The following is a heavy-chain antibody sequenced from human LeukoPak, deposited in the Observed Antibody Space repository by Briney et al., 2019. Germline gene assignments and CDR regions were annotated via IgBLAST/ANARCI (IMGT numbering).Heavy chain of an antibody. CDR2: IYYSGST. CDR3: AREMDVAVAGTAFFDY. CDR1: GGSISSYY. V-gene: IGHV4-59*12. J-gene: IGHJ4*02. Sequence: PSETLSLTCTVSGGSISSYYWSWIRQPPGKGLEWIGYIYYSGSTYYNPSLKSRVTISVDTSKNQFSLKLSSVTAADTAVYYCAREMDVAVAGTAFFDYWGQGTLVTVSS. D-gene: IGHD6-19*01.